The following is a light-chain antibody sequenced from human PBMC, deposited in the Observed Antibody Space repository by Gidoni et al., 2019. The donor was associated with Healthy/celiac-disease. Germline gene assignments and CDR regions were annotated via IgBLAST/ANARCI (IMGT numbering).Light chain of an antibody. CDR1: QSSSSW. CDR2: KAS. J-gene: IGKJ2*02. V-gene: IGKV1-5*03. Sequence: DIQMTQSPSTLSASVGDRVTITCRASQSSSSWLAWYQQKPGKAPKLLIYKASSLESGVPSRFSGSGSGTEFTLTISSLQPDDFATYYCQKYNSQGTFGQGTKLEIK. CDR3: QKYNSQGT.